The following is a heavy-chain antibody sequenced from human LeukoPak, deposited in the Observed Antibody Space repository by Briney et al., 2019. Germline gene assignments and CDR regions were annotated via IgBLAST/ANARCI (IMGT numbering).Heavy chain of an antibody. CDR3: AKNLGIVGATTDY. Sequence: PGGSLRLSCAASGFTFSSYGMSWVRQAPGKGLEWVSATSGSGGSTYYADSVKGRFTISRDNSKNTLYLQMNSLRAEDTAVYYCAKNLGIVGATTDYWGQGTLVTVSS. V-gene: IGHV3-23*01. J-gene: IGHJ4*02. CDR2: TSGSGGST. D-gene: IGHD1-26*01. CDR1: GFTFSSYG.